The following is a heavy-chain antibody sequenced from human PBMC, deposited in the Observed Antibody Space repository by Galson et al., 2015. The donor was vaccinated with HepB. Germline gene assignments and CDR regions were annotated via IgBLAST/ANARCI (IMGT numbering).Heavy chain of an antibody. Sequence: SVKVSCKASGYTFIGYYMHWVRQAPGQGLGWMGWINPNSGGTNYAQKFEGRVTMTRDTSISTAHMELSRLRSDDTAVYYCARGAAAATNWFDPWGQGTLVTVSS. J-gene: IGHJ5*02. D-gene: IGHD6-13*01. CDR1: GYTFIGYY. CDR3: ARGAAAATNWFDP. V-gene: IGHV1-2*02. CDR2: INPNSGGT.